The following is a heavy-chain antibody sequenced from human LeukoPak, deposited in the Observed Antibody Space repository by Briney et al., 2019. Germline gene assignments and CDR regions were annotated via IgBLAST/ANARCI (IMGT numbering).Heavy chain of an antibody. CDR1: GLTFRDYY. CDR3: AREYQDIVVVPAAHDAFDI. CDR2: ISSSGSTI. V-gene: IGHV3-11*04. D-gene: IGHD2-2*01. J-gene: IGHJ3*02. Sequence: GGSPRLSCAASGLTFRDYYMSWVRHAPGKGRGWVSYISSSGSTIYYADSVKGRFTISRDNAKNSLYLQMNSLRAEDTAVYYCAREYQDIVVVPAAHDAFDIWGQGTMVTVSS.